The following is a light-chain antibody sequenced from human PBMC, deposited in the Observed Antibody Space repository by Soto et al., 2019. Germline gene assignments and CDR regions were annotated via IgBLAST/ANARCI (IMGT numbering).Light chain of an antibody. CDR2: GSS. CDR3: HQHNVFPRT. V-gene: IGKV1-17*01. Sequence: DIQMTQSPSSLSASVGDRVTITCRASQAIRNDLAWYQQKPGRAPKRLIYGSSSLQSGVPSRFSGRGSGTEFTLTISSLQPEDFATYYCHQHNVFPRTFGQGTKVEIK. J-gene: IGKJ1*01. CDR1: QAIRND.